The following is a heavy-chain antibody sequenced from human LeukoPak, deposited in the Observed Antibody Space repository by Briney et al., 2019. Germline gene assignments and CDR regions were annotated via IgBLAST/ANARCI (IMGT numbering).Heavy chain of an antibody. CDR3: AKDSQHFGAHQGFDY. D-gene: IGHD3-3*01. CDR1: GFTFSSYW. CDR2: ISGSGGST. Sequence: GGSLRLSCAASGFTFSSYWMSWVRQAPGKGLEWVSAISGSGGSTYYADSVKGRFTISRDNSKNTLYLQMNSLRAEDTAVYYCAKDSQHFGAHQGFDYWGQGTLVTVSS. J-gene: IGHJ4*02. V-gene: IGHV3-23*01.